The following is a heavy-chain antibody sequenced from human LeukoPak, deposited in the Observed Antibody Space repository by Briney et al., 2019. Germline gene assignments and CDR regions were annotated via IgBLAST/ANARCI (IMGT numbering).Heavy chain of an antibody. V-gene: IGHV1-46*01. J-gene: IGHJ4*02. CDR2: INPSGGST. Sequence: ASVKVSCKASGYTLTSYYMHWVRQAPGQGLEWMGIINPSGGSTSYAQKFQGRVTMTRDMSTSTVYMELSSLRSEDTAVYYCARDPADYGDPSYFDYWGQGTLVTVSS. CDR1: GYTLTSYY. CDR3: ARDPADYGDPSYFDY. D-gene: IGHD4-17*01.